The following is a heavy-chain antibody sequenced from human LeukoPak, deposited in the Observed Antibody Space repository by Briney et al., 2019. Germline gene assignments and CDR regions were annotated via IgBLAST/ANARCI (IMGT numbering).Heavy chain of an antibody. J-gene: IGHJ3*02. CDR3: ARDLGGPTSYDAFDI. Sequence: SETLSLTCTVSGGSISSYYWSWIRRPAGKGLEWIGRIYTSGSTNYNPSLKSRVTMSVDTSKNQCSLKLSSVTAADTAVYYCARDLGGPTSYDAFDIWGQGTMVTVSS. CDR2: IYTSGST. V-gene: IGHV4-4*07. CDR1: GGSISSYY. D-gene: IGHD1-26*01.